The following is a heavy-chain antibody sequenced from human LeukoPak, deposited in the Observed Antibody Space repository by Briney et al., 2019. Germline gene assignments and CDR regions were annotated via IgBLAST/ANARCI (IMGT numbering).Heavy chain of an antibody. J-gene: IGHJ4*02. CDR1: GFTFDDYV. V-gene: IGHV3-9*03. Sequence: TGGSLRLSCAASGFTFDDYVMHWVRHAPGKGLEWVSGISWNSGSIGYADSVKGRFTISRDNAKNSLYLQMNSLRAEDMALYYCAKDKGSNYYGSSGYLDYWGQGTLVTVSS. CDR3: AKDKGSNYYGSSGYLDY. D-gene: IGHD3-22*01. CDR2: ISWNSGSI.